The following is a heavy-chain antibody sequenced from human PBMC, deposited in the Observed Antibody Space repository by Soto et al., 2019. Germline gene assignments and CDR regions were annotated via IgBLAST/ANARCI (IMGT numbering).Heavy chain of an antibody. CDR2: ISGSGGST. D-gene: IGHD5-12*01. V-gene: IGHV3-23*01. J-gene: IGHJ3*02. CDR1: GFTFSSYA. Sequence: GGSLRLSCAASGFTFSSYAMSWVRQAPGKGLEWVSAISGSGGSTYYADSVKGRFTISRDNSKNTLYLQMNSLRAEDTAVYYCAVVEMATINPSLGAFDIWGQGTMVTVSS. CDR3: AVVEMATINPSLGAFDI.